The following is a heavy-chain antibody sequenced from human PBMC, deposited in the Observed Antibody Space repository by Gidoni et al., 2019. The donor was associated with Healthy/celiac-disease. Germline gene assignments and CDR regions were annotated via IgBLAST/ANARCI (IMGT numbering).Heavy chain of an antibody. Sequence: KPGGSLRLSCAASGFTFSDYYMSWIRQAPGKGLEWVSYISSSGSTIYYADSVKGRFTISRDNAKNSLYLQMNSLRAEDTAVYYCARDSAYYDILTPKTYYYGMDVWGQGTTVTVSS. CDR3: ARDSAYYDILTPKTYYYGMDV. J-gene: IGHJ6*02. V-gene: IGHV3-11*01. CDR1: GFTFSDYY. D-gene: IGHD3-9*01. CDR2: ISSSGSTI.